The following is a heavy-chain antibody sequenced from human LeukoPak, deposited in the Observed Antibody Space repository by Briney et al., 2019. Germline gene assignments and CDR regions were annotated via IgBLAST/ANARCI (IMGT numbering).Heavy chain of an antibody. CDR2: IRYDGSNK. D-gene: IGHD3-22*01. Sequence: GGSLRLSCAASGFTFSSYGMHWVRQAPGKGLEWVAFIRYDGSNKYYADSVKGRFTISRDNSKNTLYLQMNSLRAEDTAVYYCAKDSSVYHYDSXSXDYWXXXTXXTVS. J-gene: IGHJ4*01. CDR1: GFTFSSYG. V-gene: IGHV3-30*02. CDR3: AKDSSVYHYDSXSXDY.